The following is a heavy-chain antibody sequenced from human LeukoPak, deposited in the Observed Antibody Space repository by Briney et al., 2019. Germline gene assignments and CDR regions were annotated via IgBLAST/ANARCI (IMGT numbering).Heavy chain of an antibody. D-gene: IGHD2-21*01. CDR1: GGSISSSSYY. Sequence: SSETLSLTCTVSGGSISSSSYYWGWIRQPPGKGLEWIGSFYYSVTTYYNPSLKSRVTISVDASKNQFSLNLSSVTAADTAVYYCARQGPHFLWWFDPWGQGTLVTVSS. J-gene: IGHJ5*02. CDR2: FYYSVTT. CDR3: ARQGPHFLWWFDP. V-gene: IGHV4-39*01.